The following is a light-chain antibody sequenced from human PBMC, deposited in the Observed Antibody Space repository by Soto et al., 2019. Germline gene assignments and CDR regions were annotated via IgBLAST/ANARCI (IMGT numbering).Light chain of an antibody. J-gene: IGKJ1*01. Sequence: EIVLTQSPGTLSLSPGQRATLSCRASQSVNSSYLAWFQQKPGQAPKLLIYGASTRATGIPDRFSGSGAGTDFTLTIRILEPEDFAVYYCQQYGSSPQTFGQGTKLEIK. CDR1: QSVNSSY. V-gene: IGKV3-20*01. CDR3: QQYGSSPQT. CDR2: GAS.